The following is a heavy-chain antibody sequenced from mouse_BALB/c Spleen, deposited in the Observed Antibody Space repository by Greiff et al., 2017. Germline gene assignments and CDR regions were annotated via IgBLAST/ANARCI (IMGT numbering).Heavy chain of an antibody. CDR1: GFTFSSFA. D-gene: IGHD1-2*01. CDR2: ISSGGSP. J-gene: IGHJ4*01. V-gene: IGHV5-6-5*01. Sequence: EVKLVESGGGLVKPGGSLKLSCAASGFTFSSFAMSWVRQTPEKRLEWVASISSGGSPYYPDSVKGRFTIARDNARNIRYLQMSSLRSEDTAMYYCARGGGLRPYAMDYWGQGTSVTVSS. CDR3: ARGGGLRPYAMDY.